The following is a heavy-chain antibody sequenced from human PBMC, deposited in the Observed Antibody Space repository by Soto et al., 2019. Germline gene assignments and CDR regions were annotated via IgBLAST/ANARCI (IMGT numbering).Heavy chain of an antibody. V-gene: IGHV3-33*01. CDR2: IWYDGSQK. Sequence: QVQLVESGGGVVQPGRSLRLSCVASGFTFSRHGMHWVRQAPGKGLEWVAVIWYDGSQKYYADSVKGRFTISRDNSKNPLYAQMTSLRVEDTAVYYCARIGPLTTNYAMHVWGPGTTVTVSS. D-gene: IGHD1-1*01. CDR1: GFTFSRHG. CDR3: ARIGPLTTNYAMHV. J-gene: IGHJ6*02.